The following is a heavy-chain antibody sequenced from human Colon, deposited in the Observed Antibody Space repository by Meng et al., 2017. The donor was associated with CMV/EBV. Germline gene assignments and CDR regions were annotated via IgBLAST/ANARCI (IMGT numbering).Heavy chain of an antibody. V-gene: IGHV1-2*02. CDR2: INSNSGAT. D-gene: IGHD1-26*01. CDR3: ARDPSGSRVPFDY. Sequence: QGELVQSGVEVKKPGASMKASCKASGYTFSDYHIRWVRQAPGQGLEWMGWINSNSGATDDAQKFQGTLTKTRDTSITTVYMELSSLRSGDTAVYYCARDPSGSRVPFDYWGQGSLVTVSS. J-gene: IGHJ4*02. CDR1: GYTFSDYH.